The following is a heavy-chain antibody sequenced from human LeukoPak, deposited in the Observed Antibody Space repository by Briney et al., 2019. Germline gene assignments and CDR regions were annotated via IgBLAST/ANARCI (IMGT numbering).Heavy chain of an antibody. CDR1: GGSISSYY. V-gene: IGHV4-34*01. Sequence: SETLPLTCTVSGGSISSYYWSWIRQPPGKGLEWIGEINHGGSTNYNPSLKSRVTISVDTSKNQFSLKLSSVTAADTAIYYCARVEDGYNYFDYWGQGTLVTVSS. D-gene: IGHD5-12*01. CDR2: INHGGST. J-gene: IGHJ4*02. CDR3: ARVEDGYNYFDY.